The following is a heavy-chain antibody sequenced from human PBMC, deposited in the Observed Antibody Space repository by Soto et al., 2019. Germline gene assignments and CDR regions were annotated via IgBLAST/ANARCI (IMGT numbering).Heavy chain of an antibody. J-gene: IGHJ4*02. CDR2: IYYRGST. V-gene: IGHV4-59*08. CDR1: GGSISRYY. CDR3: ARHHDS. Sequence: QVQLQESGPGLVKPSETLSLTCTVSGGSISRYYWSWIRQPPGKGLEWIGYIYYRGSTNYNPSLKSRVTISVDTSKNQFSLKLSSVTAADTAVYYCARHHDSWGQGTLVTVSS.